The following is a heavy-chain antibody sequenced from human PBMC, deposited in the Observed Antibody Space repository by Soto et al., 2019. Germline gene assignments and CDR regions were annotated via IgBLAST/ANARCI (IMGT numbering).Heavy chain of an antibody. CDR3: AKDKFRANDY. Sequence: QVQLVESGGGVVQPGRSLRLSCAASGFTFSSYGMHWVRQAQRKGLEWVAVISYDGRNKYYADSVKGRFTISRENSKNTLYLQMNSLRAEDKAVYYCAKDKFRANDYWGQGSLVTV. CDR1: GFTFSSYG. J-gene: IGHJ4*02. CDR2: ISYDGRNK. V-gene: IGHV3-30*18.